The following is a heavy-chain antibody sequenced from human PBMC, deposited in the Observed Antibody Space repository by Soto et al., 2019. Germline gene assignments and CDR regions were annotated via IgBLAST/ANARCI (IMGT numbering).Heavy chain of an antibody. J-gene: IGHJ6*02. V-gene: IGHV3-15*07. Sequence: EVQLVESGGGLVKPGGSLRLSCAASGFTFSNAWMNWVRQAPGKGLEWVGRIKSKTDGGTTDYAAPVKGRFTISRDDSKNTLYLQMNSLKTEDTSVYYCTGGRFLVPLIYYSYGIDVWGQGTTVTVSS. CDR2: IKSKTDGGTT. CDR1: GFTFSNAW. CDR3: TGGRFLVPLIYYSYGIDV. D-gene: IGHD3-3*01.